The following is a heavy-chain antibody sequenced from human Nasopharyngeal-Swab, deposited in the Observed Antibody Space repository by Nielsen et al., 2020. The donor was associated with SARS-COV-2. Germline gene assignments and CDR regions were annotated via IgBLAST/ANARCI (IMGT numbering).Heavy chain of an antibody. J-gene: IGHJ4*02. V-gene: IGHV3-30-3*01. CDR3: SRDPRPLDF. CDR2: ISYDGSNK. Sequence: GGSLRLSCAASGFTFSSSGMDWVRQAPGKGLEWVAVISYDGSNKYYADSVRGRFTISRDNAKNSLYLQMDSLRAEDTAVYYCSRDPRPLDFWGQGTLVTVSS. CDR1: GFTFSSSG.